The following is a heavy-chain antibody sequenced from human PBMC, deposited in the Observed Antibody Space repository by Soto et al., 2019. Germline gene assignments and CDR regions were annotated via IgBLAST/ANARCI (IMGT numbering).Heavy chain of an antibody. Sequence: SETLSLTCTVSGGSISSSIYYWGWIRHPPGKGLEWIGSIYYSGITYDNPSLKSRVTISVDTSKHQFSLKLSSVTAADTAVYYCANHYAKGRLWFGELPPFGYCGQRTLVTVSS. D-gene: IGHD3-10*01. CDR2: IYYSGIT. J-gene: IGHJ4*02. CDR1: GGSISSSIYY. V-gene: IGHV4-39*01. CDR3: ANHYAKGRLWFGELPPFGY.